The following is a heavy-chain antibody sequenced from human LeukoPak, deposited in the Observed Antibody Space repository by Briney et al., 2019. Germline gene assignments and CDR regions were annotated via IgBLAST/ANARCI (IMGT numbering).Heavy chain of an antibody. V-gene: IGHV4-38-2*02. J-gene: IGHJ4*02. Sequence: SETLSLTCTVSGYSISSGYYWGWIRQPPGKGLEWIGSIYHSGSTYYNPSLKSRVTISVDTSKNQFSLKLSSVTAADTAVYYCASTGDSSGYYFVTPGLYYFDYWGQGTLVTVSS. CDR2: IYHSGST. CDR1: GYSISSGYY. D-gene: IGHD3-22*01. CDR3: ASTGDSSGYYFVTPGLYYFDY.